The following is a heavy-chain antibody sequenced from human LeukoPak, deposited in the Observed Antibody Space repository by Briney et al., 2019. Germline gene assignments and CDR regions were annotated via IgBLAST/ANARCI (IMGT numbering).Heavy chain of an antibody. CDR3: AKLGYCSSSSCSYFDY. V-gene: IGHV3-30*02. J-gene: IGHJ4*02. Sequence: PGGSLRLSCAASGFTFSSYGMHWVRQAPGKGLEWVAFIRYDGSNKYYADSVKGRFTISRDNSKNTLYLQMNSLRPEDTAVYYCAKLGYCSSSSCSYFDYWGQGTPVTVSS. D-gene: IGHD2-2*01. CDR1: GFTFSSYG. CDR2: IRYDGSNK.